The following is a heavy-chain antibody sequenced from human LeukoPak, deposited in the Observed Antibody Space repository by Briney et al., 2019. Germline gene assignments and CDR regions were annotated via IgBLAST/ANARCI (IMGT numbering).Heavy chain of an antibody. CDR2: ISYSGST. CDR1: GGSMNPYY. V-gene: IGHV4-59*01. CDR3: ARGGYYYMDV. Sequence: SETLSLTCTVFGGSMNPYYWSWIRQPPGKGLEWIAYISYSGSTKYNPSLQSRVSISVDTSKNHFSLKLSSVTTADTAVYYCARGGYYYMDVWGKGTTVTVSS. J-gene: IGHJ6*03.